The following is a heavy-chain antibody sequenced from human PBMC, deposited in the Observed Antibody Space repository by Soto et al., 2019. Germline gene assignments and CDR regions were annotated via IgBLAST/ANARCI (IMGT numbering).Heavy chain of an antibody. CDR3: AREEYYYGSGAFFDC. V-gene: IGHV1-69*08. J-gene: IGHJ4*02. D-gene: IGHD3-10*01. Sequence: QVQLVQSGAEVKKPGSSVKVSCKASGGTFSSYTISWVRQAPGQGLEWMGRIIPILGIANYAQKDQGRVTITADKSTSTAYMELSSLRSEDTAVYYCAREEYYYGSGAFFDCWGQGTLVTVSS. CDR1: GGTFSSYT. CDR2: IIPILGIA.